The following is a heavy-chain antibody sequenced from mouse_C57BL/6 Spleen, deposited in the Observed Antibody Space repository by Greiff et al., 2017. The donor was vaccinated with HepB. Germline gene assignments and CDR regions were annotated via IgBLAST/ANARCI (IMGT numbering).Heavy chain of an antibody. Sequence: VQLQQSGAELVRPGASVTLSCKASGYTFTDYEMHWVKQTPVHGLEWIGAIDPETGGTAYNQKFKGKAILTADKSSSTAYMELRSLTSEDSAVYYCTRWGWDYAMDYWGQGTSVTVSS. V-gene: IGHV1-15*01. CDR2: IDPETGGT. CDR1: GYTFTDYE. CDR3: TRWGWDYAMDY. J-gene: IGHJ4*01. D-gene: IGHD1-1*02.